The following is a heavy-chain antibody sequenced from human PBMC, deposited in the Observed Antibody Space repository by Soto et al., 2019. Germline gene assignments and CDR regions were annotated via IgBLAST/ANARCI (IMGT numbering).Heavy chain of an antibody. CDR2: IYHSGST. CDR1: GGSISSGGYS. V-gene: IGHV4-30-2*01. CDR3: AAGGGLPRYY. Sequence: QLKLQESGSGLVKHSQTLSLTCAVSGGSISSGGYSWSWIRQPPGKGLEWIGYIYHSGSTYYNPSLKSRVTVSVDRSKNQCSLKLSSMTAADTAVYYCAAGGGLPRYYWGQGTLVTVSS. J-gene: IGHJ4*02. D-gene: IGHD5-12*01.